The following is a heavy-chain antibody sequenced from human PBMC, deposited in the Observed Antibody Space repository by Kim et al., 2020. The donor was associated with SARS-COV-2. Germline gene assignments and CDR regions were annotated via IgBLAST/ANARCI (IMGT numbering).Heavy chain of an antibody. J-gene: IGHJ4*02. D-gene: IGHD1-1*01. CDR1: GFSLSAHH. Sequence: GGSLRLSCAASGFSLSAHHMDWVRQALGKGLEWVARARNRTKSYSTDYAASVKGRFTISRDDSKNSLHLQMNSLKTEDTAVYYCVRVTKWNPGTTFLDYWGQGTLVAVSS. V-gene: IGHV3-72*01. CDR2: ARNRTKSYST. CDR3: VRVTKWNPGTTFLDY.